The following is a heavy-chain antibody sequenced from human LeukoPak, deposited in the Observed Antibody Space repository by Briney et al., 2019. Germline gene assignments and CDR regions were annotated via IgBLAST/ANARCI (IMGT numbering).Heavy chain of an antibody. J-gene: IGHJ4*02. V-gene: IGHV4-39*02. Sequence: PSETLSLTCTVSGDSISRSTYYWAWIRQPPGKGLEWIGNVYYGRSPYFNPSLESRATISVDTSKNHFSLKMSSVTAADTAVYYCARSSGTGTFSYWGQGTLVTVSS. CDR1: GDSISRSTYY. CDR2: VYYGRSP. D-gene: IGHD6-25*01. CDR3: ARSSGTGTFSY.